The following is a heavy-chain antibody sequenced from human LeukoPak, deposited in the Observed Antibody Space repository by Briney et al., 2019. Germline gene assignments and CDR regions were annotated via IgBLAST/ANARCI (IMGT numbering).Heavy chain of an antibody. D-gene: IGHD3-10*01. J-gene: IGHJ6*03. CDR3: ARDHEPMGAYYYYMDV. Sequence: ASVKVSCKASGYTFTGYYMHWGRQAPGQGLEWRGWINPNSGGTNYAQKFQGRVTMTRDTSISTAYMELSRLRSDDTAVYYCARDHEPMGAYYYYMDVWGKGTTVTISS. CDR2: INPNSGGT. V-gene: IGHV1-2*02. CDR1: GYTFTGYY.